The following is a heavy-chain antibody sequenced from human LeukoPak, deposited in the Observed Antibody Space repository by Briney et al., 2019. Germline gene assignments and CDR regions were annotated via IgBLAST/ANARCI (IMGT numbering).Heavy chain of an antibody. V-gene: IGHV3-53*01. J-gene: IGHJ4*02. CDR1: GVTVGNNY. CDR2: IYSGGTT. Sequence: SGGSLRLSCAASGVTVGNNYMNWVRQAPGKGLEWVSLIYSGGTTHYADSVKGRFTISRDNSKNTLYLQMNSLRAEDTAVYYCAKDLQLWLLGFGFGFDYWGQGTLVTVSS. CDR3: AKDLQLWLLGFGFGFDY. D-gene: IGHD5-18*01.